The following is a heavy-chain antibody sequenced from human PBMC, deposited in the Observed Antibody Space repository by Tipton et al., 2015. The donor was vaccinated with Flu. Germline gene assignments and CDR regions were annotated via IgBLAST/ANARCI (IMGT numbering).Heavy chain of an antibody. J-gene: IGHJ4*02. Sequence: PGLVKPSQTLSLTCVISGDTVSSNSAAWNWIRQSPSRGLEWLGRTYYRSKWYNDYAPSVKSRITINPDISRNQFSLQLNSVTPEDTAVYYCARDGRTGWYPPFDDWGQGTLVTVSS. V-gene: IGHV6-1*01. CDR1: GDTVSSNSAA. CDR2: TYYRSKWYN. CDR3: ARDGRTGWYPPFDD. D-gene: IGHD6-19*01.